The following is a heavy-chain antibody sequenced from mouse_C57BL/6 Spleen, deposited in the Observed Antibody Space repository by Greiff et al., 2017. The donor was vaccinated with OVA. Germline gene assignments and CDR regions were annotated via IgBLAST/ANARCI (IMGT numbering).Heavy chain of an antibody. J-gene: IGHJ2*01. Sequence: EVQVVESGGGLVKPGGSLKLSCAASGFTFSSYAMSWVRQTPEKRLEWVATISDGGSYTYYPDNVKGRFTISRDNAKNNLYLQMGHLKSEDTAMYYCAREDYGSSFDYWGQGTTLTVSS. CDR2: ISDGGSYT. D-gene: IGHD1-1*01. CDR1: GFTFSSYA. CDR3: AREDYGSSFDY. V-gene: IGHV5-4*01.